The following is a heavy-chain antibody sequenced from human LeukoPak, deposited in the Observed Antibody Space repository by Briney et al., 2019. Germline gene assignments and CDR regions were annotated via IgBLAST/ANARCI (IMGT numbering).Heavy chain of an antibody. CDR2: IYYGGST. CDR1: GGSISSRNYY. CDR3: ARGRPSPSSGWSKSITYYMDV. Sequence: SETLSLTCTVSGGSISSRNYYWSWIRQPPGKGLEWIGYIYYGGSTNYNPSLKSRVTISVDTSKNQFSLKLSSVTAADTAVYYCARGRPSPSSGWSKSITYYMDVWGKGTTVTVSS. J-gene: IGHJ6*03. D-gene: IGHD6-19*01. V-gene: IGHV4-61*01.